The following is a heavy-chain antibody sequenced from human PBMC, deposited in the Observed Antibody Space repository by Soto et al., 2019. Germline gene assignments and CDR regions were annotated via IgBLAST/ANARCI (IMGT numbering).Heavy chain of an antibody. CDR1: GDSVTSGGYS. CDR3: ARDGCSDTTCPGLWLAP. CDR2: GHSSGPT. V-gene: IGHV4-31*03. D-gene: IGHD2-2*01. J-gene: IGHJ5*02. Sequence: QVRLQESGPGLVKPSQTLSLFCSVSGDSVTSGGYSLNWIRHPPVKGLEWIGNGHSSGPTHYRPTLKSRVVISLDVSMNRFSLNLRSVTAADPAVYFCARDGCSDTTCPGLWLAPWGQGTPVTVSS.